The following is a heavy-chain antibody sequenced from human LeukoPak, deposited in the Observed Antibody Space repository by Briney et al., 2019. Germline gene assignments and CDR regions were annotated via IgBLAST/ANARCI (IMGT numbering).Heavy chain of an antibody. V-gene: IGHV1-2*04. Sequence: APVKVSCKASGYTFTGYYMHWVRQAPGQGLERMGWINPNSGGTNYAQKFQGWVTMTRDTSISTAYMELSRLRSDDTAVYYCAREVAAAGTEYYFDYWGQGTLVTVSS. CDR2: INPNSGGT. CDR1: GYTFTGYY. J-gene: IGHJ4*02. CDR3: AREVAAAGTEYYFDY. D-gene: IGHD6-13*01.